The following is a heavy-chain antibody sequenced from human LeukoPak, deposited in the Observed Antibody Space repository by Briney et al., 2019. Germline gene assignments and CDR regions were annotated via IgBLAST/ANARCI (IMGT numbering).Heavy chain of an antibody. D-gene: IGHD6-13*01. V-gene: IGHV1-2*02. J-gene: IGHJ4*02. CDR3: ARDRRHWWQQPSPRCHPDY. Sequence: GASVKVSCKASGYTFTGYYMHWVRQAPGQGLEWMGWINPNGGGTNYAQKFQGRVTMTRDTSISTAYMELSRLRSDDTAVYYCARDRRHWWQQPSPRCHPDYWGQGTLVTVSS. CDR2: INPNGGGT. CDR1: GYTFTGYY.